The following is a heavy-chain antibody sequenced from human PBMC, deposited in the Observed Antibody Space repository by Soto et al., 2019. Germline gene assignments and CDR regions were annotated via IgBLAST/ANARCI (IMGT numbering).Heavy chain of an antibody. J-gene: IGHJ5*02. CDR2: IYYSGST. V-gene: IGHV4-61*01. Sequence: PSETLSLTCTVSGGSVSSGRYYWSWIRQRPGKGLEGIGYIYYSGSTNYNPSLKSRVTISVDTSKNQFSLKLRSVTAADTAVYYCARETVSDGYSSGWYWFDPWGQGTLVTVSS. CDR3: ARETVSDGYSSGWYWFDP. D-gene: IGHD5-18*01. CDR1: GGSVSSGRYY.